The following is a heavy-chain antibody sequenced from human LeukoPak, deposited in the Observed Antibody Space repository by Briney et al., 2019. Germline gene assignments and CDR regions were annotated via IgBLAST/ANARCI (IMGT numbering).Heavy chain of an antibody. V-gene: IGHV4-4*07. D-gene: IGHD3-10*01. Sequence: SETLSLTCTVSGGSISSYYWSWIRQPAGKGLEWIGRIYTSGSTNYNPSLKSRVTMSVDTYKNQFSLKLSSVTAADTAVYYCAREEITMVRGVKTYYYYYGMDVWGQGTTVTVSS. CDR2: IYTSGST. J-gene: IGHJ6*02. CDR1: GGSISSYY. CDR3: AREEITMVRGVKTYYYYYGMDV.